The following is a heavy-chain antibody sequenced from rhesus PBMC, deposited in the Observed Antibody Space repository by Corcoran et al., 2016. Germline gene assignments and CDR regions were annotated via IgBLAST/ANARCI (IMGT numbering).Heavy chain of an antibody. V-gene: IGHV4-80*01. CDR2: IHGKSGST. CDR1: GGSFSSYW. D-gene: IGHD2-39*02. Sequence: QVQLQESGPGLVKPSETLSPTCAVSGGSFSSYWWSWIRQPPGKGLEWIGEIHGKSGSTNNNPSLKRRVTISKDASKNQFSLKLSSVTAADTAVYYGARGGIVVVVFDYWGQGVLVTVSS. J-gene: IGHJ4*01. CDR3: ARGGIVVVVFDY.